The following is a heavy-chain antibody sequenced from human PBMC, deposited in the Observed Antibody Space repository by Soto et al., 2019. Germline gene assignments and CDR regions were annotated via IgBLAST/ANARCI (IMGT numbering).Heavy chain of an antibody. V-gene: IGHV1-18*01. D-gene: IGHD3-10*01. Sequence: GASVKVSCKASGYTLTSYGISWVRQAPGQGLEWMGWISAYNGNTNYAQKLQGRVTMTTDTSTSTAYMELRSLRSDDTAVYYCARDYYGSGSYYYYYYMDVWGKGTTVTVSS. CDR3: ARDYYGSGSYYYYYYMDV. CDR2: ISAYNGNT. J-gene: IGHJ6*03. CDR1: GYTLTSYG.